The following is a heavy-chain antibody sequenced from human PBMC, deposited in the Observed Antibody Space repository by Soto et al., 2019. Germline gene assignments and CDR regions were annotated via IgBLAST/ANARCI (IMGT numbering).Heavy chain of an antibody. Sequence: EVQLVESGGGLVKPGGSLRLSCAASGFTFSNAWMNWVRQAPGKGLEWVGRIKSKTDGETRDYGAPVKGRFTISRDDSKNTLYLQMNSLKTEDTGVYYCTTEGLISALGGVGYWGQGTLVTVSS. V-gene: IGHV3-15*07. J-gene: IGHJ4*02. CDR2: IKSKTDGETR. CDR3: TTEGLISALGGVGY. D-gene: IGHD3-16*01. CDR1: GFTFSNAW.